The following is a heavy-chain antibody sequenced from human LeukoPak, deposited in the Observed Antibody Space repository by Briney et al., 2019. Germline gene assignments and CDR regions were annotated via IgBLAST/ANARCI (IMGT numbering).Heavy chain of an antibody. V-gene: IGHV3-20*04. CDR2: IHWKSGST. CDR3: ANSGLNRFEY. D-gene: IGHD2-15*01. Sequence: PGGSLRLSCVVSGFIFDDYGISWVRQAPGKGLEWVSRIHWKSGSTGYVDSVKGRFTISRDNAKNSLYLQMNSLRADDTAVYYCANSGLNRFEYWGQGALVTVSS. J-gene: IGHJ4*02. CDR1: GFIFDDYG.